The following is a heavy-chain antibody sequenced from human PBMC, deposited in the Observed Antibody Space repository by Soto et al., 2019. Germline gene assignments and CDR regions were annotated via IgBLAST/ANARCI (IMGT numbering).Heavy chain of an antibody. Sequence: PSETLSLTCGVSGGTIRSPDWWTWVRQPPGKGREWIGEIVQSGSTNYTPSLESRVTITVDKSKNQFSLTLTSVTAADTAVYFCARGRGRYSSGWSWFDPWGQGILVTVSS. J-gene: IGHJ5*02. D-gene: IGHD6-19*01. CDR2: IVQSGST. CDR1: GGTIRSPDW. CDR3: ARGRGRYSSGWSWFDP. V-gene: IGHV4-4*02.